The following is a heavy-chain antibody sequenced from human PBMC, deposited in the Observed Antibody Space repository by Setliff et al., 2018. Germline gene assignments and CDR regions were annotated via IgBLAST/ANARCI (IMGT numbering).Heavy chain of an antibody. V-gene: IGHV4-61*01. Sequence: PSETLSLTCTVSGGSVSSGSYYWSWIRQPPGKGLEWIGYIYYSGSTNYNPSLESRVTMSRDTSKNQFSLDLRSVTAADTAVYFCAREVGDVIISSDAFDFWGQGTMVTVSS. CDR1: GGSVSSGSYY. J-gene: IGHJ3*01. D-gene: IGHD3-10*01. CDR2: IYYSGST. CDR3: AREVGDVIISSDAFDF.